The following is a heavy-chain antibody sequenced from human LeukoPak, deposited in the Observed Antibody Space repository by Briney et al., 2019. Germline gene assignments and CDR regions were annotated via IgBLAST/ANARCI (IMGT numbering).Heavy chain of an antibody. V-gene: IGHV3-7*01. D-gene: IGHD1-20*01. Sequence: PGGSLRLSCAASGFTFSSNWMSWVRQAPGKGLEWVANIKEDGSEKYYVDSVKGRFTISRDNAKNSLYLQMNSLRAEDTAVYHCARDEYNWNVDAFDIWGQGTVVTVSS. J-gene: IGHJ3*02. CDR1: GFTFSSNW. CDR3: ARDEYNWNVDAFDI. CDR2: IKEDGSEK.